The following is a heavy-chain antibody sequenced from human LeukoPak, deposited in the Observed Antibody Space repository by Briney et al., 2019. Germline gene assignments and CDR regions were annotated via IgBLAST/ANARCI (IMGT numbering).Heavy chain of an antibody. Sequence: ASVKVSCKASGYTFTSYGISWVRQAPGQGLEWMGWISAYNGNTNYAQKLQGRVTMTTDTSTSTAYMELRSLRSEDTAVYYCARDPRDGDAFDIWGQGTMVTVSS. J-gene: IGHJ3*02. V-gene: IGHV1-18*01. CDR3: ARDPRDGDAFDI. CDR2: ISAYNGNT. CDR1: GYTFTSYG.